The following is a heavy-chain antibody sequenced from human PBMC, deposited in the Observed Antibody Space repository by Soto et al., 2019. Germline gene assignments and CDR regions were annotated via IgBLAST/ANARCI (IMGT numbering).Heavy chain of an antibody. V-gene: IGHV4-34*01. CDR1: GGSFSGYY. D-gene: IGHD6-19*01. Sequence: PSETLSLTCAVYGGSFSGYYWSWIRQPPGKGLEWIGEINHSGSTNYNPPLKSRVTISVDTSKNQFSLKLSSVTAADTAVYYCAPTVKYSSGWSYFDYWGQGTLVTVSS. CDR3: APTVKYSSGWSYFDY. J-gene: IGHJ4*02. CDR2: INHSGST.